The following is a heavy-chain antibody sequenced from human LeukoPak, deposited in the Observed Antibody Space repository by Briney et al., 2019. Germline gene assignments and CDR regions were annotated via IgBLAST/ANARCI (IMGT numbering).Heavy chain of an antibody. CDR3: ARAPNSGWCVDNWFDP. V-gene: IGHV3-30-3*01. Sequence: GGSLRLSCAASGFTFSSYAMHWVRQAPGKGLEWVAVISYDGSNKYYADSVKGRFTISRDNSKNTLYLQMNSLRAEDTAVYYCARAPNSGWCVDNWFDPWGQGTLVTVSS. J-gene: IGHJ5*02. D-gene: IGHD6-19*01. CDR2: ISYDGSNK. CDR1: GFTFSSYA.